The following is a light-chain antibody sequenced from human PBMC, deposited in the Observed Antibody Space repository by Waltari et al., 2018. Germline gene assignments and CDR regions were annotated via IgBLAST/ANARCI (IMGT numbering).Light chain of an antibody. CDR3: AAWDDSLNGQV. Sequence: QSVLTQPPSASGTPGPRVTISCSGSSSNLGSNTVNWYHQLPGTAPKLLLYSNNQRPSGVPDRFSGSKSGTSASLAISGLQSEDEADYYCAAWDDSLNGQVFGSGTKVTVL. J-gene: IGLJ6*01. CDR2: SNN. CDR1: SSNLGSNT. V-gene: IGLV1-44*01.